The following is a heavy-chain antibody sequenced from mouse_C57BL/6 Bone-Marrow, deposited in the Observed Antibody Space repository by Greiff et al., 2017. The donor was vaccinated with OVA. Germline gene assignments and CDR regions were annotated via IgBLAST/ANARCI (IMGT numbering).Heavy chain of an antibody. J-gene: IGHJ2*01. CDR2: LDPENGDT. CDR3: TTSITTVVDY. CDR1: GFNIKDDY. V-gene: IGHV14-4*01. D-gene: IGHD1-1*01. Sequence: EVQLVESGAELVRPGASVKLSCTASGFNIKDDYMHWVKQRPEQGLEWIGWLDPENGDTEYASKFQGKATITADTSYNTAYLQLSSLTSENTAVYYCTTSITTVVDYWGQGTTLTVSS.